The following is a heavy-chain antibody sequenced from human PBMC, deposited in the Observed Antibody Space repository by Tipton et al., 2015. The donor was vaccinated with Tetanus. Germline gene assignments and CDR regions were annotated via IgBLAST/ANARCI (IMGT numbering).Heavy chain of an antibody. CDR1: GSTFRGYW. CDR3: ARLGRNSLGAFDV. D-gene: IGHD7-27*01. Sequence: SLRLSCAASGSTFRGYWMSWVRQAPGKGLEWVANIQNDGGETYHLESVRGRFTISRDNGKNSVYLQMNSLRPEDTAVYYCARLGRNSLGAFDVWGQGTLVSVSS. V-gene: IGHV3-7*03. J-gene: IGHJ3*01. CDR2: IQNDGGET.